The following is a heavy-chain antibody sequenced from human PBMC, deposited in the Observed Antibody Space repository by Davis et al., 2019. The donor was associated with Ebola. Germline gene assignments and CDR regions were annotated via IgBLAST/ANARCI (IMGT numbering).Heavy chain of an antibody. D-gene: IGHD2-8*01. V-gene: IGHV3-30*02. CDR2: IWYDGSNK. CDR1: GFTFSSYG. J-gene: IGHJ6*04. Sequence: GESLKISCAASGFTFSSYGMHWVRQAPGKGLEWVAVIWYDGSNKYYADSVKGRFTISRDNSKNTLYLQMNSLRAEDTAVYYCAKMVYAIFYYYGMDVWGKGTTVTVSS. CDR3: AKMVYAIFYYYGMDV.